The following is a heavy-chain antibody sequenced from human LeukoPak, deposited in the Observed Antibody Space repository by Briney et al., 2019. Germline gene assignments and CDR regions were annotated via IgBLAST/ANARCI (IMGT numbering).Heavy chain of an antibody. J-gene: IGHJ4*02. V-gene: IGHV4-34*01. Sequence: PSETLSLTCAVYGGSFSGYYWSWIRQPPGKGLEWIGSIYYSGSTYYSPSLKSRVTISVDTSQNQFSLKLSSVTAADTAVYYCARSGGYGLFDYWGQGILVTVSS. CDR2: IYYSGST. CDR1: GGSFSGYY. CDR3: ARSGGYGLFDY. D-gene: IGHD6-25*01.